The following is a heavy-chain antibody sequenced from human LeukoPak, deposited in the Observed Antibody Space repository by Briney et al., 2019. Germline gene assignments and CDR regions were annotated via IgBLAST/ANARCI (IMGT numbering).Heavy chain of an antibody. CDR1: GFTFSIYS. J-gene: IGHJ4*02. D-gene: IGHD2-2*01. CDR3: ARGQWGLGSCYYY. V-gene: IGHV3-21*04. CDR2: ISSSSSYI. Sequence: GGSLRLSCAASGFTFSIYSMNWVRQAPGKGLEWVSSISSSSSYIYYADSVKGRFTISRDNAKNTLYLQMNSLRAEDTAVYYCARGQWGLGSCYYYWGQGTLVTVSS.